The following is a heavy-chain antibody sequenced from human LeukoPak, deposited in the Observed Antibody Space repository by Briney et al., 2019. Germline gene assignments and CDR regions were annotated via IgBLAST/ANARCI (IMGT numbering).Heavy chain of an antibody. D-gene: IGHD3-22*01. Sequence: GGSLRLSCAASGFTFNNAWMSWVRQAPGKGLEWVGRIKSETDGGTTDYAAPVKGRFTISRDDSKATLNLQMNSLKAEDTAMYYCTTYYYDIGGYYWWYFDLWGRGAQVTVSS. J-gene: IGHJ2*01. CDR2: IKSETDGGTT. CDR3: TTYYYDIGGYYWWYFDL. V-gene: IGHV3-15*01. CDR1: GFTFNNAW.